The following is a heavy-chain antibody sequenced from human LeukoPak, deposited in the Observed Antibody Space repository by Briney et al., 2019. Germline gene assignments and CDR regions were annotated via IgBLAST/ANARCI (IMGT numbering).Heavy chain of an antibody. CDR1: GFTFSNYE. CDR2: IGDNGRTS. D-gene: IGHD6-13*01. V-gene: IGHV3-48*03. J-gene: IGHJ4*02. CDR3: ARARIAAPLLDY. Sequence: PGGSLRLSCATSGFTFSNYEMNWVRQTPGKGLEWVSYIGDNGRTSYYADSVKGRFTISRDNAKNSLYLQMNSLRVEDTSVYYCARARIAAPLLDYWGQGTLVTVSS.